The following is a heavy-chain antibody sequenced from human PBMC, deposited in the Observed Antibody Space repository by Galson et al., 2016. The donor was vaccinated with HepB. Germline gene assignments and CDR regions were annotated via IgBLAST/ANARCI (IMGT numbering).Heavy chain of an antibody. J-gene: IGHJ4*01. CDR2: IRGTGVTT. Sequence: SLRLSCAASGFTFSDYAMSWVRQAPGKGLQWVSTIRGTGVTTHYADSVKRRFTISRDNSKNTLYLHMSSLRAEDTAMYYCAKATPYYDVLTGFFVYYSDYWGHGTLVTVSS. D-gene: IGHD3-9*01. CDR1: GFTFSDYA. CDR3: AKATPYYDVLTGFFVYYSDY. V-gene: IGHV3-23*01.